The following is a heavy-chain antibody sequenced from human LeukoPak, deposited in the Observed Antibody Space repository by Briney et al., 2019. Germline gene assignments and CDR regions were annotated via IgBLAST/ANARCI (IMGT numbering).Heavy chain of an antibody. CDR3: ARAASSGWGARFDY. D-gene: IGHD6-19*01. CDR2: IHHTGHI. CDR1: GGSFSNYF. J-gene: IGHJ4*02. Sequence: KASETLSLTCAVYGGSFSNYFWNWIRQPPGKGLEWIAEIHHTGHINYNPSLKSRVTVSVDRSKNQFSLKLSSVTAADTAVYYCARAASSGWGARFDYWGQGTLVTVSS. V-gene: IGHV4-34*01.